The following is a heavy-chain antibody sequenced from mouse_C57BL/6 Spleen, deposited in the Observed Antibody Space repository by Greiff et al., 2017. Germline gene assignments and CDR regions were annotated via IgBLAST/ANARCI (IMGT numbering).Heavy chain of an antibody. V-gene: IGHV5-4*01. J-gene: IGHJ2*01. CDR2: ISAGGSYT. D-gene: IGHD4-1*01. CDR1: GFTFSSYA. Sequence: EVQLVESGGGLVKPGGSLKLSCAASGFTFSSYAMSWVRQTPEKRLEWVATISAGGSYTNYPDNVKGRFTISRDNAENNLYRQMSHLKSEVTAMYYCARVEGGTGVFDYWGQGTTLTVSS. CDR3: ARVEGGTGVFDY.